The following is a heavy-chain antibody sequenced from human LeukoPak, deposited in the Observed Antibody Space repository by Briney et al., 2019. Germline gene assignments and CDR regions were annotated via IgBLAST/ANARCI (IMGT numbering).Heavy chain of an antibody. V-gene: IGHV1-69*05. CDR1: GGTFSSYA. CDR2: IIPIFGTA. D-gene: IGHD2-21*01. J-gene: IGHJ4*02. Sequence: SVKVSCKASGGTFSSYAISWVRQAPGQGLEWMGRIIPIFGTANYAQKFQGRVTITTDESTSTAYTELSRLRSDDTAVYYCARASDSTYYFDYWGQGTLVTVSS. CDR3: ARASDSTYYFDY.